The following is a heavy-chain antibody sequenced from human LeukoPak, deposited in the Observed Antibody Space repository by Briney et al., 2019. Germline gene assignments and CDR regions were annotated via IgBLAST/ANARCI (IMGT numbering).Heavy chain of an antibody. Sequence: GGSLRLSCAASGFTFSSYWMSWVRQAPGKGLEWVANIKQDGSEKYYVDSVKGRFTISRDNAKNSLYLQMNSLRAEDTAVYYCAKYDFWSGYIMANWFDPWGQGTLVTVSS. CDR3: AKYDFWSGYIMANWFDP. D-gene: IGHD3-3*01. CDR2: IKQDGSEK. CDR1: GFTFSSYW. J-gene: IGHJ5*02. V-gene: IGHV3-7*01.